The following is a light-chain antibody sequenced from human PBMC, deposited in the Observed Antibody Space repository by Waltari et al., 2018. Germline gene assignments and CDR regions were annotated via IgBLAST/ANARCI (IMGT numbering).Light chain of an antibody. CDR1: QSIGSK. J-gene: IGKJ1*01. Sequence: ETVVTQSPATLSVSPGERATLSCRTSQSIGSKLAWYQQKPGQAPSLIIYGSSIRATGIPARFSGSGSETEFTLTISSLQSEDFAVYYCQQYNNWPPGTFGQGTKVEI. V-gene: IGKV3-15*01. CDR2: GSS. CDR3: QQYNNWPPGT.